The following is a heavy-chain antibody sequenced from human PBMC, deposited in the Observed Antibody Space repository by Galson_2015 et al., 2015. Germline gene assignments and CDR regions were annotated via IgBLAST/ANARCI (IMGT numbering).Heavy chain of an antibody. J-gene: IGHJ4*02. CDR3: VRLSGNSMIGD. Sequence: QSGAEVKKPGESLRISCKGSGYSFTTYWISWVRQMPGKGLEWMGKIDPTDSYTMYGPSFQGHVTMSVDKSISTAYLQWSSLKASDTAMYYCVRLSGNSMIGDWGQGTLVTVSS. V-gene: IGHV5-10-1*01. CDR2: IDPTDSYT. CDR1: GYSFTTYW. D-gene: IGHD2/OR15-2a*01.